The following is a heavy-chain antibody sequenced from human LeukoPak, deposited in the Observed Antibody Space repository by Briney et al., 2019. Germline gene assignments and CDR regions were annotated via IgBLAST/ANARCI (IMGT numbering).Heavy chain of an antibody. Sequence: GGSLRLSCAASGFTVSSNYMGWVRQAPGKGLEWVSVIYSGGSTYYADSVKGRFTISRDNSKNTLYLQMNSLRAEDTAVYYCARTPTDYGEDYWGQGTLVTVSS. V-gene: IGHV3-53*01. CDR3: ARTPTDYGEDY. J-gene: IGHJ4*02. CDR2: IYSGGST. D-gene: IGHD4-17*01. CDR1: GFTVSSNY.